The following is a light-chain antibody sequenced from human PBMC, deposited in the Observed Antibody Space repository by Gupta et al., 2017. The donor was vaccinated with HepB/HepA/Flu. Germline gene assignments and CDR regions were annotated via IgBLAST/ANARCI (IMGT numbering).Light chain of an antibody. CDR1: SGLTVGTFR. CDR2: YKSDSDN. Sequence: QAVLPQPSSLSASPGASARLTCTLRSGLTVGTFRIYWYQQKPGSPPQFPLRYKSDSDNRRGSGVPSRFSGSKDASANAGILLISGRRSEDEDDYYWKIWHGSAWVFGGGTKLTVL. J-gene: IGLJ3*02. CDR3: KIWHGSAWV. V-gene: IGLV5-45*02.